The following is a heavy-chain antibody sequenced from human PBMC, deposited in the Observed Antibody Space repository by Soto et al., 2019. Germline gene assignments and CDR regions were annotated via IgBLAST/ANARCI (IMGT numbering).Heavy chain of an antibody. J-gene: IGHJ5*02. CDR1: GYTFTSYA. D-gene: IGHD4-17*01. CDR3: ARDPTVTTFNWFDP. V-gene: IGHV1-3*01. Sequence: GASVKVSCKASGYTFTSYAMHWVRQAPGQRLEWMGWSNAGNGNTKYSQKFQGRVTITRDTSASTAYMELSSLRAEDTAVYYCARDPTVTTFNWFDPWGQGTLVTVSS. CDR2: SNAGNGNT.